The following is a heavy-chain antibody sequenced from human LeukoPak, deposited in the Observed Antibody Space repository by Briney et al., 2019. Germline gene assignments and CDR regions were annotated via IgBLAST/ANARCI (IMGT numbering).Heavy chain of an antibody. CDR2: INTYSGGT. D-gene: IGHD3-10*01. CDR1: GYTFPSYG. Sequence: ASVKVSCKASGYTFPSYGFSWVRQAPGQGLEWMGWINTYSGGTRYAQILQGRVTMTTDTSTTTAYMELRSLRSDDTAVYYCARDLLVRGVITSYYFGMDVWGQGTTVIVSS. J-gene: IGHJ6*02. V-gene: IGHV1-18*01. CDR3: ARDLLVRGVITSYYFGMDV.